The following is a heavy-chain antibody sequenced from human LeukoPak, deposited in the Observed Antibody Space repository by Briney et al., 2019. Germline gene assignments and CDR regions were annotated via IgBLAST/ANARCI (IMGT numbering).Heavy chain of an antibody. J-gene: IGHJ4*02. CDR3: ATVVPAAYFDY. Sequence: GGSLRLSCAASGFTFSSYGMHWVRQAPGKGLEWVAVIWYGGSNKYYADSVKGRFTISRDNSKNTLYLQMNSLRAEDTAVYYCATVVPAAYFDYWGQGTLVTVSS. D-gene: IGHD2-2*01. V-gene: IGHV3-33*08. CDR2: IWYGGSNK. CDR1: GFTFSSYG.